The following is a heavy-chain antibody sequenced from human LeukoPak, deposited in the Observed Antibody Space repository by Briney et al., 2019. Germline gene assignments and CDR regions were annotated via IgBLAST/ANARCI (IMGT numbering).Heavy chain of an antibody. Sequence: PSETLSLTCTVSGGSISCSSYYWGWIRQPPGKGLEWIGSIYYSGDTYSNPSLKSRRVTISVDTSKNQFSLRLSSVTAADTAVYYCARHQWHYYYYMGVWGKGSTVTVSS. CDR3: ARHQWHYYYYMGV. D-gene: IGHD6-19*01. V-gene: IGHV4-39*01. J-gene: IGHJ6*03. CDR1: GGSISCSSYY. CDR2: IYYSGDT.